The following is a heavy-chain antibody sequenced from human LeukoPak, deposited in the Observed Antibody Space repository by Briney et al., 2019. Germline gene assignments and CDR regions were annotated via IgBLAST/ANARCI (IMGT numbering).Heavy chain of an antibody. V-gene: IGHV3-21*01. D-gene: IGHD3-16*02. CDR2: ISSSSSYI. J-gene: IGHJ1*01. Sequence: GGSLRLSCAASGFTFSSYSMNWVRQAPGKGLEWVSSISSSSSYIYYADSVKGRFTISRDNAKNSLYLQMNSLGAEDTAVYYCAREGDSRWGELSPWGQGTLVTVSS. CDR3: AREGDSRWGELSP. CDR1: GFTFSSYS.